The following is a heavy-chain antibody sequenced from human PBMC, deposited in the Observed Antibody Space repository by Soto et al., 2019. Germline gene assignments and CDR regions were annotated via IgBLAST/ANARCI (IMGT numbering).Heavy chain of an antibody. CDR1: GGSISSSSYY. Sequence: PSETLSLTCTVSGGSISSSSYYWGWIRQPPGKGLEWIGSIYYSGSTYYNPSLKSRVTISVDTSKNQFSLKLSSVTAADTAVYYCASLDSGYDIYYYYYGMDVWGQGTTVTVSS. CDR2: IYYSGST. V-gene: IGHV4-39*01. D-gene: IGHD5-12*01. J-gene: IGHJ6*02. CDR3: ASLDSGYDIYYYYYGMDV.